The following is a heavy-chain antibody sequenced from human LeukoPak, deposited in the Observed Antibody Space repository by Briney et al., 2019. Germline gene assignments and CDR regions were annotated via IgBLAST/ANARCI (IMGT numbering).Heavy chain of an antibody. CDR2: INHSGST. D-gene: IGHD6-6*01. CDR3: ARANRRYSSSSWYYYYGMDV. CDR1: GGSIRSSYYY. Sequence: PSETLSLTCTVSGGSIRSSYYYWSWIRQPPGKGLEWIGEINHSGSTNYNPSLKSRVTISVDTSKNQFSLKLSSVTAADTAVYYCARANRRYSSSSWYYYYGMDVWGQGTTVTVSS. V-gene: IGHV4-39*07. J-gene: IGHJ6*02.